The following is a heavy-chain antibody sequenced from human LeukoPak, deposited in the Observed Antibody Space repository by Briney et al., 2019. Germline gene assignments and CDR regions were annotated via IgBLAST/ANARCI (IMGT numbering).Heavy chain of an antibody. CDR1: GGSISSSSYY. Sequence: PSETLSLTCTVSGGSISSSSYYWGWICQPPGKGLEWIGNIYYSGNTYYNPSLKSRVTISVDTSKNQFSLKLSSVTAADTAVYYCATPPPYCGSTSCFAHFEHWGQGTLVTVSS. CDR2: IYYSGNT. D-gene: IGHD2-2*01. V-gene: IGHV4-39*01. CDR3: ATPPPYCGSTSCFAHFEH. J-gene: IGHJ1*01.